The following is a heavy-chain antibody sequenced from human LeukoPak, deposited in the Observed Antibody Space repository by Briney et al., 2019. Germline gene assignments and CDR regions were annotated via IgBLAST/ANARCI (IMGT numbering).Heavy chain of an antibody. CDR1: GFIFNNYF. CDR2: IKQDGSEK. J-gene: IGHJ2*01. Sequence: PGGSLRLSCASSGFIFNNYFMTWVRQAPGKGLEWVANIKQDGSEKYYVDSVKGRFTISRDNAKNSLYLQMHSLRAEDTAVYYCARTDYGDYDWYFDLWGRGALVTVSS. CDR3: ARTDYGDYDWYFDL. D-gene: IGHD4-17*01. V-gene: IGHV3-7*01.